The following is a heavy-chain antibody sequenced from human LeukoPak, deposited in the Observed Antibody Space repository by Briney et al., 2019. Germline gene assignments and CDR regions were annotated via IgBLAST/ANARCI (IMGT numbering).Heavy chain of an antibody. CDR3: ATVIKFWPLLYFQH. V-gene: IGHV1-24*01. CDR2: VDPEDGET. CDR1: GYTLTELS. J-gene: IGHJ1*01. Sequence: ASVKVSCKVSGYTLTELSMHWVRQAPGKGLEWMGGVDPEDGETIYAQKFQGRVTMTEDTSTDTAYMELSSLRSEDTAVYYCATVIKFWPLLYFQHWGQGTLVTVSS. D-gene: IGHD3-16*02.